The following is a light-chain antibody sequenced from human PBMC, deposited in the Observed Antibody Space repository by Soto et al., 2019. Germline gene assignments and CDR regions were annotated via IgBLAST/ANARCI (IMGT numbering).Light chain of an antibody. J-gene: IGKJ1*01. CDR1: QSVSSSY. Sequence: ENVLTQSPDTLSLSPGEEATLSCRSSQSVSSSYLAWYQQKPGQAPRLIIYGASSRATGIPDRFSGSGSGTDCTLTISRLEPEDFAVYYCRQYGSSPRTFGQGTKVDIK. CDR2: GAS. V-gene: IGKV3-20*01. CDR3: RQYGSSPRT.